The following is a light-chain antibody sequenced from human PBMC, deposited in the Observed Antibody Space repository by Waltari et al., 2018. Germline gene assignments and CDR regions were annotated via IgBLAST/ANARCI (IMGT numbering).Light chain of an antibody. V-gene: IGKV3-20*01. J-gene: IGKJ2*01. Sequence: IVLTQSPGTLSLSPGEKVTLSCRASQSVGLKFLAWYQQKPGQAPRLLIYGASVRATGIPDSFSCSGSRTDFSLSISGVEPEDFAVYYCHHYGSSPFTFGQGTNLEI. CDR3: HHYGSSPFT. CDR1: QSVGLKF. CDR2: GAS.